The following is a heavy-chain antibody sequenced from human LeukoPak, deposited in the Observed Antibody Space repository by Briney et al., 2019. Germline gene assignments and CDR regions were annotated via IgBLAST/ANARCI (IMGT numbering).Heavy chain of an antibody. Sequence: PGGSLRLSCLASDFAFNSYAMHWVRQAPGKALECVSSISHNAGATYYADSVKGRFTISRDNSRNTLYLQMSGLRPEDTAVYYCVKFGATTISKGWFDPWGRGTLVSVSS. V-gene: IGHV3-64D*06. CDR1: DFAFNSYA. D-gene: IGHD3-10*01. J-gene: IGHJ5*02. CDR2: ISHNAGAT. CDR3: VKFGATTISKGWFDP.